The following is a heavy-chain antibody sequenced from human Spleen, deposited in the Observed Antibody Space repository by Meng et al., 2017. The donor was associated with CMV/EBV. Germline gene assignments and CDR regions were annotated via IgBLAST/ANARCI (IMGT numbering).Heavy chain of an antibody. J-gene: IGHJ4*02. Sequence: QVQRQGSGPGLVKPSGTLSLTCAVSGGSISSSNWWSWVRQPPGKGLEWIGEINDSGNTNYNPSLKSRVTISVDTSKKQFSLKVTSVTAADTAVYYCARNVPGTSAYYDWGQGTLVTASS. CDR3: ARNVPGTSAYYD. D-gene: IGHD3-22*01. V-gene: IGHV4-4*02. CDR2: INDSGNT. CDR1: GGSISSSNW.